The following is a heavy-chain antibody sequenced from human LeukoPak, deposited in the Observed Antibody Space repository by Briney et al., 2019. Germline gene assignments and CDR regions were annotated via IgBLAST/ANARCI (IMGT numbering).Heavy chain of an antibody. J-gene: IGHJ4*02. Sequence: GGSLRLSCAASGFTFSSYGLSWVRQAPGKGLEWVSGINWNGGSTGHADSVKGRFTISRDNAKNSLYLQMNSLRAEDTALYYCARVGIYGDYNRYFDYWGQGTLVTVSS. CDR3: ARVGIYGDYNRYFDY. D-gene: IGHD4-17*01. CDR2: INWNGGST. V-gene: IGHV3-20*04. CDR1: GFTFSSYG.